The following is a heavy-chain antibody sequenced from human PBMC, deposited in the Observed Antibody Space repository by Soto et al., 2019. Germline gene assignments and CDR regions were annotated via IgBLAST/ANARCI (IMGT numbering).Heavy chain of an antibody. Sequence: SETLSLTCTVSGVSISSSYWSWIRQSPGTGLEWIGYIYYTGTTNYNPSLKRRVTISLDTAKNQFSLNVNSLTTADTAVYFCARGGDRYSNTASGVGGFDFWGQGTLVTVSS. CDR1: GVSISSSY. D-gene: IGHD5-12*01. CDR3: ARGGDRYSNTASGVGGFDF. CDR2: IYYTGTT. J-gene: IGHJ4*02. V-gene: IGHV4-59*01.